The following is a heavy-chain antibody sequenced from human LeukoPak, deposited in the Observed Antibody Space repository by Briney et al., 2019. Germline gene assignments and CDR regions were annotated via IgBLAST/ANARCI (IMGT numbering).Heavy chain of an antibody. CDR3: ARAHPAWYYYDSSGLEVPDY. D-gene: IGHD3-22*01. CDR1: GFTFSSYS. J-gene: IGHJ4*02. V-gene: IGHV3-21*01. Sequence: GGSLRLSCAASGFTFSSYSMNWVRQAPGKGLEWVSSISSSSSYIYYADSVKGRFTISRDNAKNSLYLQMNSLRAEDTAVYYCARAHPAWYYYDSSGLEVPDYWGEGTLVTVSS. CDR2: ISSSSSYI.